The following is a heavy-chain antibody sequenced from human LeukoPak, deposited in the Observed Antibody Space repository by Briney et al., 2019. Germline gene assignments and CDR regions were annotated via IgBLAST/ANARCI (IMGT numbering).Heavy chain of an antibody. J-gene: IGHJ4*02. CDR3: ASVNYYDSSGFNY. CDR1: GFTFSSYA. V-gene: IGHV3-30-3*01. Sequence: GSLRLSCAASGFTFSSYAMHWVRQVPGKGLEWVAVISYDGSNKYYADSVKGRFTISRDNSKNTLYLQMNSLRAEDTAVYYCASVNYYDSSGFNYWGQGTLVTVSS. CDR2: ISYDGSNK. D-gene: IGHD3-22*01.